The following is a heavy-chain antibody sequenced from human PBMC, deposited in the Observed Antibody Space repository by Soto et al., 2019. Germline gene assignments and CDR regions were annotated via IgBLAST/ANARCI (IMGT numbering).Heavy chain of an antibody. V-gene: IGHV3-23*01. D-gene: IGHD6-19*01. CDR3: AADNRHGSGWFFGGY. J-gene: IGHJ4*02. Sequence: PGESLKISCAASGFTFSNYAMSWVRQAPRKGLEWVSTVNDNGGSTWYADSVKGRFTISRDNSKNTLYLQMNSLRAEDTALYYCAADNRHGSGWFFGGYWGQGALVTVSS. CDR1: GFTFSNYA. CDR2: VNDNGGST.